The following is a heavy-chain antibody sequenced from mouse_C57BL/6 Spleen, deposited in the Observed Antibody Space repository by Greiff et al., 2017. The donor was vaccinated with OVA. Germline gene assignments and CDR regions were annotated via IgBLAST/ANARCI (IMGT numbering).Heavy chain of an antibody. J-gene: IGHJ4*01. D-gene: IGHD1-1*02. CDR1: GFTFTDYN. CDR3: TRQFLTIYALDY. CDR2: IYPGDGST. Sequence: QVQLQQSDAELVKPGASVKISCKASGFTFTDYNIHWMKQRPEQGLEWIGYIYPGDGSTEYNAKFKGKATMTADKSSNTAYMQLSSLTSEDTAVYYCTRQFLTIYALDYWGQGTSVTVSS. V-gene: IGHV1-78*01.